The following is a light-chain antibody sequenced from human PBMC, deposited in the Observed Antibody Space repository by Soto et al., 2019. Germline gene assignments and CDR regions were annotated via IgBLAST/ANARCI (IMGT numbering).Light chain of an antibody. CDR2: DND. V-gene: IGLV1-51*01. CDR3: GTWDSSLSVVV. Sequence: QSVLTQPPSVSAAPGQTVTISCSGSSSNIGNNYVSWYQHLPGTAPRLLIYDNDKRPSGIPDRFSGSKSGPAATLGITGLQAGDEADYYCGTWDSSLSVVVFGGGTKLTVL. CDR1: SSNIGNNY. J-gene: IGLJ2*01.